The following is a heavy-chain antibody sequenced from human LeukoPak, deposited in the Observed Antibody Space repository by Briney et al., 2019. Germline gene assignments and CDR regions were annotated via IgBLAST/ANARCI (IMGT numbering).Heavy chain of an antibody. D-gene: IGHD2-21*02. Sequence: GGSLRLSCVASRFTFSNYWMSWVRQAPGKGLEWVANINQDGSKKAYAESMKGRFTISRDNAKESLYLQLNSLRADDTAVCYCAKWGPHCVGDYCPALDSWGQGTLVTVSS. CDR3: AKWGPHCVGDYCPALDS. V-gene: IGHV3-7*01. CDR1: RFTFSNYW. CDR2: INQDGSKK. J-gene: IGHJ4*02.